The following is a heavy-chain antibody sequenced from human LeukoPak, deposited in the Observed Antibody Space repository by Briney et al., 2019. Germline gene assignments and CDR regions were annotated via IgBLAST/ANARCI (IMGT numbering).Heavy chain of an antibody. CDR2: ISSSSSYI. CDR1: GFTFSSYS. D-gene: IGHD3-22*01. CDR3: AKSSTAVSGYYSSFDY. J-gene: IGHJ4*02. V-gene: IGHV3-21*01. Sequence: PGGSLRLSCAASGFTFSSYSMNWVRQAPGKGLEWVSSISSSSSYIYYADSVKGRFTISRDNAKNSLYLQMNSLRAEDTAVYYCAKSSTAVSGYYSSFDYWGQGTLVTVSS.